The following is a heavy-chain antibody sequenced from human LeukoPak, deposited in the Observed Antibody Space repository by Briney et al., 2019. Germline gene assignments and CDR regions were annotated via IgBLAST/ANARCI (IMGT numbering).Heavy chain of an antibody. CDR1: GGSISSYY. CDR2: IYTSGST. D-gene: IGHD3-3*01. CDR3: ARDYDDFWSGYCRNYYYYGMDV. V-gene: IGHV4-4*07. J-gene: IGHJ6*02. Sequence: SETLSLTCTVSGGSISSYYWSWIRQPAGKGLEWIGGIYTSGSTNYNPSLKGRVTMSVDTSKNQFSLKLSSVTAADTAVYYCARDYDDFWSGYCRNYYYYGMDVWGQGTTVTVSS.